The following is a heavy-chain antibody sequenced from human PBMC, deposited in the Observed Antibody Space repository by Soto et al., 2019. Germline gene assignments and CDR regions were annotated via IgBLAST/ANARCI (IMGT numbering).Heavy chain of an antibody. CDR3: AGGTRGYYRYFDY. D-gene: IGHD3-22*01. CDR2: ISYDGSHK. J-gene: IGHJ4*02. Sequence: QVQLVESGGGLVQPGRSLRLSCAASGFTFSSDGMHWVRQAPGKGLEWVAAISYDGSHKYYADSVKGRFTISRDNSKNTLYLQMNSLRAEGTAVYYCAGGTRGYYRYFDYWGQGTLVTVSS. V-gene: IGHV3-30*03. CDR1: GFTFSSDG.